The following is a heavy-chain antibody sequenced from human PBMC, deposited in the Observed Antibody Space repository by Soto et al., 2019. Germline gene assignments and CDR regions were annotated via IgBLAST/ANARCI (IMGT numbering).Heavy chain of an antibody. Sequence: ASVKVSCKASGYTFTSYGISWVRQAPGQGLEWMGWISAYSGGTNYAQKFQDWVTMTRDTSISTAYMELSRLRSDDTAVYYCARGFMYYYDTTVGVWFDYWGQGTLVTVSS. CDR3: ARGFMYYYDTTVGVWFDY. CDR1: GYTFTSYG. J-gene: IGHJ4*02. CDR2: ISAYSGGT. V-gene: IGHV1-2*04. D-gene: IGHD3-22*01.